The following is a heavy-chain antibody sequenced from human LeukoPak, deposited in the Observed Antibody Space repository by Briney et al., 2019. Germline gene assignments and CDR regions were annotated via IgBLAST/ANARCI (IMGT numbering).Heavy chain of an antibody. J-gene: IGHJ4*02. CDR3: TRNEK. Sequence: PGGSLRLSCAASGFTFDDYAMHWVRQAPGKGLEWVSGISWNSGSIGYVDSVKGRVTISRDNAENSLYLQMNSLGVEDTAVYYCTRNEKWGQGTLVTVSS. V-gene: IGHV3-9*01. D-gene: IGHD1-1*01. CDR1: GFTFDDYA. CDR2: ISWNSGSI.